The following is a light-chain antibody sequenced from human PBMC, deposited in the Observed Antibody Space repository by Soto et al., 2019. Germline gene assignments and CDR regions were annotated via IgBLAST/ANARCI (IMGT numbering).Light chain of an antibody. CDR2: END. J-gene: IGLJ3*02. V-gene: IGLV1-51*01. Sequence: QSVLTQPPSVSAAPGQKVTISCSGSSSTIGTNYVSWYQHLPGTTPKLLINENDRRPSGIPDRFFGSKSGTSASLTIIGLQAEDEADYYCQSYDISLSGSGVFGGGTQLTVL. CDR3: QSYDISLSGSGV. CDR1: SSTIGTNY.